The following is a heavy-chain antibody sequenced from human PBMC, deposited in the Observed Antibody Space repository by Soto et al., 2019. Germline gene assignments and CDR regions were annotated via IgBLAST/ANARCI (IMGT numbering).Heavy chain of an antibody. CDR3: ARSSYPDAFDI. Sequence: QVQLQESGPGLVKPSETLSLTCTVSGGSVSSGSYYWSWIRQPPGKGLEWIGYIYYSGSTNYNPSLTSRVTISVDTSKNQFSLKLSSVTAADTAVYYCARSSYPDAFDIWGQGTMVTVSS. CDR1: GGSVSSGSYY. V-gene: IGHV4-61*01. D-gene: IGHD3-16*02. CDR2: IYYSGST. J-gene: IGHJ3*02.